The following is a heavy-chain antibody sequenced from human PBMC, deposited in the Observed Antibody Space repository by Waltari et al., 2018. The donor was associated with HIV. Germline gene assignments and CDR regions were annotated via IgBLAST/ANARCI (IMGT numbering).Heavy chain of an antibody. CDR3: ASPFYSDSTTYYYGLDY. J-gene: IGHJ4*02. Sequence: QVQLVESGGGVVQPGRSRRLSCAASGFTFSSFGMHWVRQAPGKGRGGVAVISNDGSSKYYADSVKGRFTISRDNSKNTLYLHMNSLRAEDTAVYYCASPFYSDSTTYYYGLDYWGQGTLVTVSS. D-gene: IGHD3-22*01. CDR2: ISNDGSSK. CDR1: GFTFSSFG. V-gene: IGHV3-30-3*01.